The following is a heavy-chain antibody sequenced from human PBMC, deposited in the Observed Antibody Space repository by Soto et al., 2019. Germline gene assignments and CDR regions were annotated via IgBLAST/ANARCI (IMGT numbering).Heavy chain of an antibody. CDR1: GDSVSSNTAS. Sequence: SQTLSLTCAISGDSVSSNTASWNWIRSSPSRGLEWLGRTYYRSNWRHDYAVSVKSRITVNPDTSKNHFSLQLNSVTPDDTAVYYCARGVAGSGFDLWGQGTLVTVSS. J-gene: IGHJ4*02. V-gene: IGHV6-1*01. D-gene: IGHD6-19*01. CDR3: ARGVAGSGFDL. CDR2: TYYRSNWRH.